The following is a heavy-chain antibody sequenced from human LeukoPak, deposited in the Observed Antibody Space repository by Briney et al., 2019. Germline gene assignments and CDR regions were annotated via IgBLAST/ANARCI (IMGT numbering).Heavy chain of an antibody. CDR1: GFTFADYA. CDR2: ISWNSERI. CDR3: TKDKTAALGTGSDY. D-gene: IGHD6-13*01. Sequence: GRSLRLSCAASGFTFADYAMHWVRQGPGEGLEWVSGISWNSERIGYADSVKGRFTISRDNGKRSLFLEMNSLTTEDTALYYCTKDKTAALGTGSDYWGQGTLVTVSS. J-gene: IGHJ4*02. V-gene: IGHV3-9*01.